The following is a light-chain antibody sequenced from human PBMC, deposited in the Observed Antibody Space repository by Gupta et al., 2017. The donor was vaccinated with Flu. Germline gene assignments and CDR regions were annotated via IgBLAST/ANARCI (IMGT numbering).Light chain of an antibody. Sequence: DIVMTQSPRSLPVTPGEPASISCRSSQILLHSDGYTYLDWYLQKPGQSPQRLLYLGSKRASGVPDRLSGSGSGTXFTLKIXIMAAEDVGVYYCRQAVETARRFGXGTKVEIK. V-gene: IGKV2-28*01. CDR2: LGS. CDR1: QILLHSDGYTY. J-gene: IGKJ1*01. CDR3: RQAVETARR.